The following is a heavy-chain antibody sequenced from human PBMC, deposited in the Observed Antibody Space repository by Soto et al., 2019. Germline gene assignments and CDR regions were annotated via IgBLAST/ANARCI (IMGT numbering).Heavy chain of an antibody. Sequence: LGESLKISCKGSGYSFTSYWIGWVRQMPGKGLEWMGNIYPGDSDTRYSPSFQGQVTISADKSISTAYLQWSSLKASDTAMYYCARTYYYGSGSPRFDYWGQGTLVTVSS. D-gene: IGHD3-10*01. J-gene: IGHJ4*02. CDR1: GYSFTSYW. V-gene: IGHV5-51*01. CDR3: ARTYYYGSGSPRFDY. CDR2: IYPGDSDT.